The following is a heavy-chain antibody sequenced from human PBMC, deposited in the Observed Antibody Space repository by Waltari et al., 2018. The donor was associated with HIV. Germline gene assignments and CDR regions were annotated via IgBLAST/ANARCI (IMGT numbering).Heavy chain of an antibody. CDR2: INAGNGNT. V-gene: IGHV1-3*01. CDR1: GYTFTSYA. D-gene: IGHD3-10*01. CDR3: ARDQDYGWVDGMDV. Sequence: QVQLVQSGAEVKKPGASVKVSCKASGYTFTSYAMHWVRQAPGQRLEWMGWINAGNGNTKYSQKFQGRVTITRDTSASTAYMELSSLRSEDTAVYYCARDQDYGWVDGMDVWGQGTTVTVSS. J-gene: IGHJ6*02.